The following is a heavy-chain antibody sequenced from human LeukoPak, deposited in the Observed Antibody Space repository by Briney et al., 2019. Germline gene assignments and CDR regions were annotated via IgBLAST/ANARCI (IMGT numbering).Heavy chain of an antibody. CDR1: Y. D-gene: IGHD7-27*01. Sequence: YMHXVRQAPGXGRXWMGWINPNSGGTNYAQKFQGRVTMTRDTSISTAYIELSRLRSDDTAVYYCARYALTENWGSLDYWGQGTLVTVSS. CDR2: INPNSGGT. J-gene: IGHJ4*02. V-gene: IGHV1-2*02. CDR3: ARYALTENWGSLDY.